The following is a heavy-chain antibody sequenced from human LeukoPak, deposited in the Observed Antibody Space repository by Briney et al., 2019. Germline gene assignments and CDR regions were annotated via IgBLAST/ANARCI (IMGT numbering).Heavy chain of an antibody. CDR3: ATSSPRNYFDH. V-gene: IGHV3-33*08. Sequence: GGSLRLSCAASGFTFSNAWMNWVRQAPGKGLEWVAVIWYDRSQRYYADSVKGRFTISRDDSQNTIYLQMDSLRAEDTAVYYCATSSPRNYFDHWGQGTLVTVSS. J-gene: IGHJ4*02. CDR2: IWYDRSQR. CDR1: GFTFSNAW. D-gene: IGHD1-14*01.